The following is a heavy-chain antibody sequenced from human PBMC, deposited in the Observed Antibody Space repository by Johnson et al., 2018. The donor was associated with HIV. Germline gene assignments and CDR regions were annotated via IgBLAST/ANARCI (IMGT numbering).Heavy chain of an antibody. D-gene: IGHD1-26*01. CDR1: GFTVSNNY. Sequence: VQLVESGGDLVQPVGSLRLSCAASGFTVSNNYVSWVRQAPGKGLEWVSVIYTSGDTYYAASVRGRFAISRDNSKNTVYLQMSSLRVEDTAIYHCARGLMVGPTRTGSLDIWGKVTMVTVSS. CDR2: IYTSGDT. V-gene: IGHV3-66*02. J-gene: IGHJ3*02. CDR3: ARGLMVGPTRTGSLDI.